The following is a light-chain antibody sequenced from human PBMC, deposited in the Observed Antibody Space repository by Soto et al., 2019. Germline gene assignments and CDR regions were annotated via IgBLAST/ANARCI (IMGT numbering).Light chain of an antibody. J-gene: IGKJ3*01. V-gene: IGKV3-20*01. CDR3: QQFGSSPGFT. CDR2: GAS. Sequence: EIVFTQSPGTLSLSPGERATLSCRASQSINSRYLAWYQQKPGQAPRLLIYGASSRATGIPDRFSGSGSGTDFTLTISRLEPEDFAVYYCQQFGSSPGFTFGPGTKVDI. CDR1: QSINSRY.